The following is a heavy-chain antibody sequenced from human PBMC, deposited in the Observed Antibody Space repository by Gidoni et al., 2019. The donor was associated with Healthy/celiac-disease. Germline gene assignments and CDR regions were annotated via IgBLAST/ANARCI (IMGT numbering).Heavy chain of an antibody. CDR2: INHGGST. J-gene: IGHJ3*02. CDR3: ARAKGGYSYGYHSGAFDI. CDR1: GGSFSGYY. Sequence: QVQLQQWGAGLLKPSETLSLTCAVYGGSFSGYYLSWIRQPPGKGLEWIGEINHGGSTNYNPSLKSRVTISVETSKNQFSLKLSSVTAADTAVYYCARAKGGYSYGYHSGAFDIWGQGTMVTVSS. D-gene: IGHD5-18*01. V-gene: IGHV4-34*01.